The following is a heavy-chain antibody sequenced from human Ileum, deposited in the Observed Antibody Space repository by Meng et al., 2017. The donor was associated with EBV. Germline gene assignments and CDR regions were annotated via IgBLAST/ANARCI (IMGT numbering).Heavy chain of an antibody. D-gene: IGHD6-19*01. Sequence: QGESQESGPGLRKPSETLSLTCRVSGGSVSSGGNYWSWIRQPPGKGLEWIGYIYNSGSTNYNPSLKSRVTISVDTSKNQFSLKLSSVTAADTAVYYCARDGYSSGSDWGQGTLVTVSS. CDR3: ARDGYSSGSD. CDR2: IYNSGST. J-gene: IGHJ4*02. V-gene: IGHV4-61*08. CDR1: GGSVSSGGNY.